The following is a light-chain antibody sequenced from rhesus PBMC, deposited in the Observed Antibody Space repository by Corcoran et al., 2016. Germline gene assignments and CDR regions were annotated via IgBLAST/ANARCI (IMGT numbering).Light chain of an antibody. Sequence: DIQMTQSPSSLSASVGDRVTITCRASQGISSWLAWYPQKPGKAPKLLIYNASSLQSGVPSRFSGSGSGTDFTLTISSLPPEDFATYYCQQYNSAPFTFGPGTKLDIK. CDR1: QGISSW. V-gene: IGKV1-21*01. J-gene: IGKJ3*01. CDR2: NAS. CDR3: QQYNSAPFT.